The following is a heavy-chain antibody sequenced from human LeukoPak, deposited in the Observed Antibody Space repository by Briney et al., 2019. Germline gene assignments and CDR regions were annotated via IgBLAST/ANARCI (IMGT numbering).Heavy chain of an antibody. V-gene: IGHV3-23*01. D-gene: IGHD1-14*01. J-gene: IGHJ6*03. CDR3: ANDITCYYYYYMDV. CDR1: GFTFSSYA. CDR2: ISGSGGST. Sequence: GGSLRLSCAASGFTFSSYAMSWVRQAPGKGLEWVSAISGSGGSTYYADSVKGRFTISRDNSKNTLYLQMNSLRAEDTAVYYCANDITCYYYYYMDVWGKGTTVTVSS.